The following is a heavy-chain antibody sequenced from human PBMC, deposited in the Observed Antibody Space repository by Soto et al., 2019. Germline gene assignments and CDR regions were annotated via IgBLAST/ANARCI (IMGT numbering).Heavy chain of an antibody. D-gene: IGHD6-19*01. J-gene: IGHJ6*02. CDR1: GGSISSGGYY. Sequence: PSETLSLTCTVSGGSISSGGYYWSWIRQHPGKGLEWIGYIYYSGSTYYNPSLKSRVTISVDTSKNQFSLKLSSVTAADTAVYYCARGGYSSGWSPGGPVATYYYGMDVWGQGTTVTVSS. CDR3: ARGGYSSGWSPGGPVATYYYGMDV. V-gene: IGHV4-31*03. CDR2: IYYSGST.